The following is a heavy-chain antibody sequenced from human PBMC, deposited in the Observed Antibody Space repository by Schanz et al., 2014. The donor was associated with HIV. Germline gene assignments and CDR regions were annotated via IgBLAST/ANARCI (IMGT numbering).Heavy chain of an antibody. CDR1: GGSISSGGYY. D-gene: IGHD2-2*01. CDR3: ARDRIQLKVIFYYYVGMDV. CDR2: ISASGST. Sequence: QVQLQESGPGLVKPSQTLSLTCTVSGGSISSGGYYWSWIRQHPGKGLEWIGYISASGSTNYNPSLKSRVTMSLDTSKNQFFLRLSSVTAADTAVYYCARDRIQLKVIFYYYVGMDVWGQGTTVTVSS. J-gene: IGHJ6*02. V-gene: IGHV4-31*03.